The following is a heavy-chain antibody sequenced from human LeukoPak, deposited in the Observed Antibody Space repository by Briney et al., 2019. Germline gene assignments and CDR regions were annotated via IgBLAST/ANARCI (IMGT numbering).Heavy chain of an antibody. D-gene: IGHD5-18*01. Sequence: ESGPTQVNPTQTLTLTCTFSGFSLSTSGVGVGWIRQPPGKALEWLALIYWDDDKRYSPSLKSRLTITKDTSKNQVVLTMTNMDPVDTATYYCAHRGYSYGYDYFDYWGQGTLVTVSS. CDR2: IYWDDDK. CDR3: AHRGYSYGYDYFDY. CDR1: GFSLSTSGVG. V-gene: IGHV2-5*02. J-gene: IGHJ4*02.